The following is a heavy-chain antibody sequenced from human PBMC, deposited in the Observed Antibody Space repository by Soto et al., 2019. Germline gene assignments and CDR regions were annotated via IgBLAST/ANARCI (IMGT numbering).Heavy chain of an antibody. CDR1: GYTFTNYG. Sequence: QFQLVQSGAEVKKPVASVKVSCKASGYTFTNYGIHWVRQAPGQRLEWMGWINAGNVNTKYSQKFQGRVTITRDKSASTAYMELSNLRSEATALFYCARARYSSGWYQWDFDFGGRGTLVTVSS. CDR3: ARARYSSGWYQWDFDF. CDR2: INAGNVNT. D-gene: IGHD6-19*01. J-gene: IGHJ2*01. V-gene: IGHV1-3*01.